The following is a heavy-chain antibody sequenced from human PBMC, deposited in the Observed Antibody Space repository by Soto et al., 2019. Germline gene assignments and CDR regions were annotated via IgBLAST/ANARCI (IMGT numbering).Heavy chain of an antibody. CDR1: GGSFSGYY. CDR3: ARRVDHYDSSGDANDI. V-gene: IGHV4-34*01. D-gene: IGHD3-22*01. CDR2: INHSGST. J-gene: IGHJ3*02. Sequence: QVQVQQWSAGLLKPSETLSLTCAVYGGSFSGYYWSWIRQPPGKGLEWIGEINHSGSTSYNPSLKSRVTMSVDTSKNEFSLKLTSVTAADTAVYYCARRVDHYDSSGDANDIWGQGTMVTVSS.